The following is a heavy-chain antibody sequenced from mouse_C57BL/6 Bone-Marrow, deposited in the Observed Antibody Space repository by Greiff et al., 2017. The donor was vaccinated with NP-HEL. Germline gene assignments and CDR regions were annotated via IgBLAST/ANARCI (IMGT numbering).Heavy chain of an antibody. J-gene: IGHJ1*01. CDR3: ARDGSYWYFDV. Sequence: DVQLQESGGGLVKPGGSLKLSCAASGFTFSDYYMYWVRQTPEKRLEWVATISDGGSYTYYPDSVKGRFTISRDNAKNNLYLQMSSLKSEDTAMYYCARDGSYWYFDVWGAGTTVTVSS. D-gene: IGHD1-1*02. V-gene: IGHV5-4*02. CDR2: ISDGGSYT. CDR1: GFTFSDYY.